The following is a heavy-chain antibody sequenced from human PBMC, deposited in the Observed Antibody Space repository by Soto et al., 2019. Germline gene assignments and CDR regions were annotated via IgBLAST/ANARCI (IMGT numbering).Heavy chain of an antibody. CDR2: IWYDGSNK. CDR1: GFTFSSYG. D-gene: IGHD2-2*01. CDR3: ARDPSSTSSPGEVD. V-gene: IGHV3-33*01. J-gene: IGHJ4*02. Sequence: GASLKISCAASGFTFSSYGMHWVRQAPGKGLEWVAVIWYDGSNKYYADSVKGRFTISRDNSKNTLYLQMNSLRAEDTAVYYCARDPSSTSSPGEVDWGQGTLVTVSS.